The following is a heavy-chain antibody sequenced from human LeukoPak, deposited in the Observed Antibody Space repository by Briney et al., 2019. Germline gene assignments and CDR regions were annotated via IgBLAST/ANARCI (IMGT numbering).Heavy chain of an antibody. V-gene: IGHV1-2*06. D-gene: IGHD1-1*01. CDR1: GYTFTVHY. Sequence: ASVNVSCKTSGYTFTVHYMNWVRQAPGQGLEWTGRINPTTGVVNYAQKFQGRITVTRDTSINTAYMELSSLTSDDTAVYYCARLDRNYYYLDVWGQGTTVTVSS. CDR3: ARLDRNYYYLDV. CDR2: INPTTGVV. J-gene: IGHJ6*03.